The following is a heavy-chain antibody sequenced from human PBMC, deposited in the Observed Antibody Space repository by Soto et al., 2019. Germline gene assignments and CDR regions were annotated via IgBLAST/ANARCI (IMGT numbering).Heavy chain of an antibody. D-gene: IGHD4-4*01. CDR3: ARDYSTATRYFDL. CDR1: GFTFSSYS. Sequence: EVQLVESGGGLVKPGGSLRLSCAASGFTFSSYSMNWVRQAPGRGLEWVSSISSSSSYIYYADSVKGRFTISRDNAKNALYLQMNSQRSEDRAVDYGARDYSTATRYFDLGGRGILVTVSS. J-gene: IGHJ2*01. V-gene: IGHV3-21*01. CDR2: ISSSSSYI.